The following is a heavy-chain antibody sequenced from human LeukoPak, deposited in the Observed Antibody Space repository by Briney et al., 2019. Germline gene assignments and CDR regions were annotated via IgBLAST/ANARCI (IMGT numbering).Heavy chain of an antibody. CDR1: EYTFTGYY. D-gene: IGHD3-10*01. V-gene: IGHV1-18*04. J-gene: IGHJ6*03. CDR2: ISAYNGNT. CDR3: ARVPNYYGSRYYYMDV. Sequence: ASVKVSCKTSEYTFTGYYMHWVRQAPGQGLEWMGWISAYNGNTNYAQKLQGRVTMTTDTSTSTAYMELRSLRSDDTAVYYCARVPNYYGSRYYYMDVWGKGTTVTISS.